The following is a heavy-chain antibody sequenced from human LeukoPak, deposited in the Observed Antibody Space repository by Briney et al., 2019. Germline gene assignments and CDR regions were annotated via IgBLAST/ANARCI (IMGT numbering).Heavy chain of an antibody. J-gene: IGHJ4*02. CDR2: ISYDGSNK. V-gene: IGHV3-30*18. D-gene: IGHD3-16*01. CDR1: GFTFSSYG. Sequence: GGSLRLSCAASGFTFSSYGMHWVRQAPGKGPEWVAVISYDGSNKYYADSVKGRFTISRDNSKNTLYLQMNSLRAEDTAVYYCAKDLGNGGNFDYWGQGTLVTVSS. CDR3: AKDLGNGGNFDY.